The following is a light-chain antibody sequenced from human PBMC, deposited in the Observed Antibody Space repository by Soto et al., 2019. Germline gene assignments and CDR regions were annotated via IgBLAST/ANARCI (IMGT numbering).Light chain of an antibody. J-gene: IGLJ3*02. CDR2: EVY. Sequence: QSVLTQPASVSGSPGQSITISCTGTSSDVGSYDRVSWYQQHSGKAPTLMIYEVYKRPSGVSSRFSGSNSGNTASLTISGLQAEDEGDYYCCSSVGRPDWVFGGGTKLTVL. CDR3: CSSVGRPDWV. CDR1: SSDVGSYDR. V-gene: IGLV2-23*02.